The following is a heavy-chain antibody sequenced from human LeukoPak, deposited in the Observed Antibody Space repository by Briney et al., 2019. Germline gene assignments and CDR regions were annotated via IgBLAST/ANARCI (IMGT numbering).Heavy chain of an antibody. Sequence: SVKVSCKASGGTFSSYAISWVRQAPGQGLEWMGGIIPIFGTANYAQKFQGRVTITTDESTSTAYMELSSLRSEDTAVYYCARGVATPQTGYNWFDPWGQETLVTVSS. D-gene: IGHD5-12*01. CDR3: ARGVATPQTGYNWFDP. J-gene: IGHJ5*02. CDR1: GGTFSSYA. CDR2: IIPIFGTA. V-gene: IGHV1-69*05.